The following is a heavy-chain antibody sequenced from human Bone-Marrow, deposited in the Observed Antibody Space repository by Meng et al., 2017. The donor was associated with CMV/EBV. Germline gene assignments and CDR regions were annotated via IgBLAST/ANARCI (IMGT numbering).Heavy chain of an antibody. V-gene: IGHV3-20*01. J-gene: IGHJ4*02. CDR2: ISGSGGST. CDR1: GFTFSSYA. Sequence: GESLKISCAASGFTFSSYAMSWVRQAPGKGLEWVSAISGSGGSTGYADSVKGRFTISRDNAKNSLYLQMNSLRAEDTALYHCARRSYYGSGSPFDYWGQGTLVTVSS. CDR3: ARRSYYGSGSPFDY. D-gene: IGHD3-10*01.